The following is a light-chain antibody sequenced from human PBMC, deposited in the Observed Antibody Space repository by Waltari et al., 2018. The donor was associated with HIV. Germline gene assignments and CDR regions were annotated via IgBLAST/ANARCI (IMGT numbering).Light chain of an antibody. Sequence: QSALTQPASVSGSPGQSITISCTGSINDIGAYHYFSWYQQHPAKAHKLIISEARNRPSGVSNRFSGSMSGNTASLTISGLQAADEADYYCSSYTIHTTRVFGGGTKLTVL. J-gene: IGLJ3*02. CDR1: INDIGAYHY. CDR2: EAR. CDR3: SSYTIHTTRV. V-gene: IGLV2-14*01.